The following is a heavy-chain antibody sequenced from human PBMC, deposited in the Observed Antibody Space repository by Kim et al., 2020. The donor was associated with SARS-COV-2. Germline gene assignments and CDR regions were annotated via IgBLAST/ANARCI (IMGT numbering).Heavy chain of an antibody. CDR1: GFTFSSYA. CDR2: ISGSAGST. V-gene: IGHV3-23*01. Sequence: GGSLRLSCAASGFTFSSYAMSWVRQAPGKGLEWVAAISGSAGSTYSADAVKGRFTISIDNANNTLYLQMNILRAEDTAADYCSNDGISWSRYYYYY. J-gene: IGHJ6*03. CDR3: SNDGISWSRYYYYY.